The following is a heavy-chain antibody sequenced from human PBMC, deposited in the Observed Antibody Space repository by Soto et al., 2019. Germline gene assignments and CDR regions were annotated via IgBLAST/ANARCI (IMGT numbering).Heavy chain of an antibody. CDR1: GYSFTSYW. Sequence: GESLKISGKGSGYSFTSYWNGWVRQMPGKGLEWMGIIYPGDSDTRYSPSFQGQVTISADKSISTAYLQWSSLKASDTAMYYCARLSGYCSSTSCSRAYCGMDVWGQGTTVTVSS. CDR3: ARLSGYCSSTSCSRAYCGMDV. V-gene: IGHV5-51*01. D-gene: IGHD2-2*01. J-gene: IGHJ6*02. CDR2: IYPGDSDT.